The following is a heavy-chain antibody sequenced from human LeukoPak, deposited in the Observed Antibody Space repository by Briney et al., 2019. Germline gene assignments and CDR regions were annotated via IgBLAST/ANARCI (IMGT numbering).Heavy chain of an antibody. CDR3: ARHTTPIPGGYFDY. D-gene: IGHD1-26*01. J-gene: IGHJ4*02. V-gene: IGHV4-39*01. Sequence: SETLSLTCTVSGGSISSSSYYWGWIRQPPGKGPEWIGSIYYSGSTYYNPSLKSRVTISVDTSKNQFSLKLSSVTAADTAVYYCARHTTPIPGGYFDYWGQGTLVTVSS. CDR1: GGSISSSSYY. CDR2: IYYSGST.